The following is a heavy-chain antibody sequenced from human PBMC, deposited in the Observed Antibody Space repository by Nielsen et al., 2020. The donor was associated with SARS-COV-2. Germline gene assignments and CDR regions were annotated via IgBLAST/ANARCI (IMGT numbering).Heavy chain of an antibody. CDR2: ISPSNGNT. Sequence: ASVKVSCKASGYTFTDYYMHWVRQAPGQGLEWMGWISPSNGNTKYAQRLQGRVTMTTDTSTRTAYMELRSLTSDDTAVYYCATERSGVVPGPMGIGMWYSYYYMDVWGKGTTVTVSS. D-gene: IGHD2-2*01. CDR1: GYTFTDYY. J-gene: IGHJ6*03. CDR3: ATERSGVVPGPMGIGMWYSYYYMDV. V-gene: IGHV1-18*04.